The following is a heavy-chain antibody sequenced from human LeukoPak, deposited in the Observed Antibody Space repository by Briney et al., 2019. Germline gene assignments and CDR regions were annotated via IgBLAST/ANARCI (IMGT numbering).Heavy chain of an antibody. Sequence: GGSLRLSCAASGFTFTNYNMNWVRQAPGKGLEWISYISGGSGTIYYADSVRGRFTVSRDNAKDSLWLQMDNLRVEDTAVYFCARLYGDWFDPWGPGTLVTVSS. J-gene: IGHJ5*02. V-gene: IGHV3-48*01. CDR3: ARLYGDWFDP. D-gene: IGHD4-17*01. CDR1: GFTFTNYN. CDR2: ISGGSGTI.